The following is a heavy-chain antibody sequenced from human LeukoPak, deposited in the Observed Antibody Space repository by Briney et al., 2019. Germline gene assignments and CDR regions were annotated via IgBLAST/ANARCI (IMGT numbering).Heavy chain of an antibody. CDR2: ISGSGGST. D-gene: IGHD3-10*01. J-gene: IGHJ6*02. CDR3: AKGSHYYGSGSLMDV. Sequence: GGSLRLSCAASGFTYSSYAMSWVRQAPGKGLEWVSAISGSGGSTYYADSVKGRFTISRDNSKNTLYLQMNSLRAEDTAVYYCAKGSHYYGSGSLMDVWGQGTTVTVSS. V-gene: IGHV3-23*01. CDR1: GFTYSSYA.